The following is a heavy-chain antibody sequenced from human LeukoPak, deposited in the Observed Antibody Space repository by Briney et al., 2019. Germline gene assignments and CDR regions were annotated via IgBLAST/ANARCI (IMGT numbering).Heavy chain of an antibody. CDR3: ARDGTGVYNLVQY. J-gene: IGHJ4*02. D-gene: IGHD5-24*01. Sequence: ASVKVSCKASGYTFTGYYIYWVRQAPGQGLEWMGWINSDSGGTNYAQKFQGRVTMTRDTSISAVYMELSRLRSDDTAVYYCARDGTGVYNLVQYWGQGTLVTVSS. CDR2: INSDSGGT. CDR1: GYTFTGYY. V-gene: IGHV1-2*02.